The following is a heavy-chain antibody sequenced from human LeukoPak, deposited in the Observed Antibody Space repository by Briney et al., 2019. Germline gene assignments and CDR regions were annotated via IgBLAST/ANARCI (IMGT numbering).Heavy chain of an antibody. D-gene: IGHD1-7*01. CDR2: INHSGST. V-gene: IGHV4-34*01. J-gene: IGHJ4*02. CDR1: GGSFRGYY. Sequence: PSETQSLTCAVYGGSFRGYYWSWIRQPPGKGLGWIGEINHSGSTNYNPSLKSRVTISVDTSKNQFSLKLSAVTAADTAIYYCARVTYSNYWADYWGRGTLVTVSS. CDR3: ARVTYSNYWADY.